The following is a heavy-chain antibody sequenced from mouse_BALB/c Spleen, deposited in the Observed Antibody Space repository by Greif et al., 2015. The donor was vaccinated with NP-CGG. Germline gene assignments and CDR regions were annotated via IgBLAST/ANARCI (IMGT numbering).Heavy chain of an antibody. CDR3: AAYYYGPAWFAY. D-gene: IGHD1-1*01. V-gene: IGHV14-3*02. CDR2: IDPASGNT. CDR1: GFNIKDTY. Sequence: EVQLQESGAELVKPGASVKLSCTASGFNIKDTYMHWVKQRPEQGLEWIGRIDPASGNTKYDPKFQGKATITADTSSNTAYLQLSSLTSEDTAVYYCAAYYYGPAWFAYWGQGTLVTVSA. J-gene: IGHJ3*01.